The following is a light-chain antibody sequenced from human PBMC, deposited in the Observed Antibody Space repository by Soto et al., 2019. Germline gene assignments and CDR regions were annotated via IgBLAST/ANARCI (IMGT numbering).Light chain of an antibody. CDR1: QGIGND. J-gene: IGKJ4*01. CDR3: LQHNSYPIT. V-gene: IGKV1-17*01. Sequence: DIQMTQSPSSLSASVGDRVTITCRASQGIGNDLGWYQQKPGKAPKRLIYAASSLQSGVPSRFSGSGSGTEFTLTTSSLQTEDFATYYCLQHNSYPITIVGGTKVDSK. CDR2: AAS.